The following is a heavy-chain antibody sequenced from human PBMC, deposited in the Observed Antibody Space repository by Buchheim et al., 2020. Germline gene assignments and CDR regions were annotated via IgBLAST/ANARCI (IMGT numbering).Heavy chain of an antibody. J-gene: IGHJ6*02. D-gene: IGHD2-15*01. V-gene: IGHV1-46*01. CDR1: GYTFTSYY. CDR3: ARDLVAPQGSYYYGMDV. Sequence: QVQLVQSGAEVKKPGASVKVSCKASGYTFTSYYMHWVRQAPGQGLEWMGIINPSGGSTSYAQKFQGRVTMTRDTSTSTDYMELSSLRSEDTAVYYCARDLVAPQGSYYYGMDVWGQGTT. CDR2: INPSGGST.